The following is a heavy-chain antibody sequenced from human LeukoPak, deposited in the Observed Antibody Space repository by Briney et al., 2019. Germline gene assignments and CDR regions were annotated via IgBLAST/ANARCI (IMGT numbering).Heavy chain of an antibody. Sequence: GESLKISCKGSGYSFASYWIAWVRQMPGKGLEWMGIIYPGDSDTRYSPSFQGQVTISADKSISTAYLQWSSLKASDTAMYYCARQRIVVDAYFDYWGQGTLVTVSS. CDR1: GYSFASYW. CDR2: IYPGDSDT. CDR3: ARQRIVVDAYFDY. V-gene: IGHV5-51*01. D-gene: IGHD2-15*01. J-gene: IGHJ4*02.